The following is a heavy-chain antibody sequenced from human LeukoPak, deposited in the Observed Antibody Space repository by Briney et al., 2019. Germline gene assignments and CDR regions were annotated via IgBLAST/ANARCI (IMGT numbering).Heavy chain of an antibody. CDR2: INAGNGNT. CDR1: GYTFTSYA. Sequence: GASVKVSCKASGYTFTSYAMHWVRQAPGQRLEWMGWINAGNGNTKYSQKFQGRVTITRDTSANTAYMELSSLRSEDTAVYYCARVDYGSGKRYLDLWGRGTLVTVSS. CDR3: ARVDYGSGKRYLDL. J-gene: IGHJ2*01. D-gene: IGHD3-10*01. V-gene: IGHV1-3*01.